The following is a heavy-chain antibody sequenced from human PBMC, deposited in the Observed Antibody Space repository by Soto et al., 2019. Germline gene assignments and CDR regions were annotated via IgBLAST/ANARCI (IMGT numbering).Heavy chain of an antibody. CDR2: IYYSGIT. Sequence: PSRTLSLTCTVSGVSISNSSYYWGWIRRPPGKGLEWIGTIYYSGITYYNPSLKSRVTISVDTSKNQFSLKLTSVTAADTALYYCARHGSNWGQGTLVTVS. J-gene: IGHJ4*02. CDR3: ARHGSN. V-gene: IGHV4-39*01. CDR1: GVSISNSSYY.